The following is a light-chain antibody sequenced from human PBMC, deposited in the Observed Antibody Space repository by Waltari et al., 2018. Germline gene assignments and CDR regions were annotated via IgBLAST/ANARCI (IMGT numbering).Light chain of an antibody. V-gene: IGKV4-1*01. CDR2: WAS. Sequence: DIVMTQSPDSLAVSLGERATINCKSSQSVLYSSNNKNYLTWYQQKPGQPHKLLIYWASTRESGIPDRFSGSGSGTDFTLTISSLQAEDVAVYYCQQFYNTPYTFGQGTKLEIK. CDR1: QSVLYSSNNKNY. J-gene: IGKJ2*01. CDR3: QQFYNTPYT.